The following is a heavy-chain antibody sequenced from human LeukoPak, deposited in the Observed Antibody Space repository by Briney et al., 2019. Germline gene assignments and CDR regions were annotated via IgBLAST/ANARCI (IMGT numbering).Heavy chain of an antibody. J-gene: IGHJ5*02. CDR3: ATCQSVATHWFDP. Sequence: ASVKVSCKASGYTFTGYYMHWVRQAPGQGLEWMGWINPNSGGTNYAQKFQGRVTMTRGTSISTAYMELSNLKSDDTAVYFCATCQSVATHWFDPWGQGSLVTVSS. CDR2: INPNSGGT. V-gene: IGHV1-2*02. CDR1: GYTFTGYY.